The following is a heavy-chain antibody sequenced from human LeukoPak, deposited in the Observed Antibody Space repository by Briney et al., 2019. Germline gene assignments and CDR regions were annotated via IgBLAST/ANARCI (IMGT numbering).Heavy chain of an antibody. J-gene: IGHJ2*01. V-gene: IGHV4-59*01. Sequence: PSETLSLTCTVSSDSINSCYWSWLRQPPGKGLEWLGYIYYSGTTNYNPSLKSRITISIDTSKNQFALKLSSVTAADTAVYYCARVPYCTNGVCYRRWYFDLWGRGTLVTVSS. CDR2: IYYSGTT. CDR1: SDSINSCY. CDR3: ARVPYCTNGVCYRRWYFDL. D-gene: IGHD2-8*01.